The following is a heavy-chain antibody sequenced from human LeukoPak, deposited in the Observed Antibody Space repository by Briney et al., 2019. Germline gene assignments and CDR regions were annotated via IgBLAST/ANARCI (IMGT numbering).Heavy chain of an antibody. CDR1: GGPINFY. J-gene: IGHJ6*04. Sequence: SETLSLTCSVSGGPINFYWGWIRQSPGKGLEWIGCIYPNGSTSYNSPLKSRVTISLDTSKKQVSLMLKSVTAADTAVYYCARDVRRALRFNNFYPYFGMDVWGKGTTVIVST. CDR2: IYPNGST. V-gene: IGHV4-59*01. D-gene: IGHD3-3*01. CDR3: ARDVRRALRFNNFYPYFGMDV.